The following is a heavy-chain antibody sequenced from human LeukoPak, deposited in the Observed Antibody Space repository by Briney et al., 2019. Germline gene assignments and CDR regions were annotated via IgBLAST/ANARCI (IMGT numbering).Heavy chain of an antibody. CDR2: INPNSGGT. CDR3: ARDPYSSGWYGGYYYGMDV. J-gene: IGHJ6*02. CDR1: GYTFTGYY. D-gene: IGHD6-19*01. Sequence: ASVKVSCKASGYTFTGYYMHWVRQAPGQGLEWMGWINPNSGGTNYAQKFQGRVTMIRDTSISTAYMELSRLRSDDTAVYYCARDPYSSGWYGGYYYGMDVWGQGTTVTVSS. V-gene: IGHV1-2*02.